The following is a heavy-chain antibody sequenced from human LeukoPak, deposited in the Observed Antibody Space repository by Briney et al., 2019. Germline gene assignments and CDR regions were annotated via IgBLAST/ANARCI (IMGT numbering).Heavy chain of an antibody. CDR3: ARVSVSVVAAHYYYYYMDV. Sequence: SETLSLTCTVSGGSISSYYWSWIRQPPGKGLEWIWYIYYSGSTNYNPSLKSRVTISVDTSKNQFSLKLSSVTAADTAVYYCARVSVSVVAAHYYYYYMDVWGKGTTVTISS. V-gene: IGHV4-59*01. CDR1: GGSISSYY. CDR2: IYYSGST. J-gene: IGHJ6*03. D-gene: IGHD2-15*01.